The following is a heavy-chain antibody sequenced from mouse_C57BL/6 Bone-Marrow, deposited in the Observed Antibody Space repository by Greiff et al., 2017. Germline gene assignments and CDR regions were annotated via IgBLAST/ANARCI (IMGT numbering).Heavy chain of an antibody. V-gene: IGHV1-82*01. CDR2: IYPGDGDT. D-gene: IGHD1-1*01. Sequence: QVQLQQSGPELVKPGASVKISCKASGYAFSSSWMTWVKQRPGKGLEWIGRIYPGDGDTNYNGKLKGKATLNADKSSSTAYMQLSSLTSEDSAVYVCARGHNYGSSYGYFDVWGTGTKVTVSS. CDR3: ARGHNYGSSYGYFDV. J-gene: IGHJ1*03. CDR1: GYAFSSSW.